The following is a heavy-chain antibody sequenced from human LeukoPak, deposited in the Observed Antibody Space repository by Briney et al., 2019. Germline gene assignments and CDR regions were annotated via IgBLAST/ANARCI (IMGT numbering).Heavy chain of an antibody. J-gene: IGHJ4*02. D-gene: IGHD1-26*01. CDR3: AREQRGSYGFDY. CDR2: IIPILGIA. Sequence: ASVKVSCKASGGTFSSYAISWVRQAPGQGLEWMGRIIPILGIANYAQKVQGRVTITADKSTSTAYMELSSLRSEDTAVYYCAREQRGSYGFDYWGQGALVTVSS. CDR1: GGTFSSYA. V-gene: IGHV1-69*04.